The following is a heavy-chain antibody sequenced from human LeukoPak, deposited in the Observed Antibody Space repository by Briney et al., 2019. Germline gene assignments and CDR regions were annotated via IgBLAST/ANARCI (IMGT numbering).Heavy chain of an antibody. J-gene: IGHJ3*02. V-gene: IGHV1-18*01. D-gene: IGHD2-2*01. Sequence: ASVKVSCKASGYTFTNYGITWVRQAPGQGLEWMGWVSTYNGNTNYAQKFQGRVTMTTDTSTSTAYMELRSLRSDDTAVYYCARDRIVVVPAAVPDAFDIWGQGTMVTVSS. CDR2: VSTYNGNT. CDR1: GYTFTNYG. CDR3: ARDRIVVVPAAVPDAFDI.